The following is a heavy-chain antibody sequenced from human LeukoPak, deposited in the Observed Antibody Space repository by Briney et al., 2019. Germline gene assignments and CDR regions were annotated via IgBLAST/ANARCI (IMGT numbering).Heavy chain of an antibody. V-gene: IGHV4-34*01. J-gene: IGHJ4*02. Sequence: SDTVSLMCAVYGRSFSGYYWLCMRQPPGEGREWIGYINHSGRNNYTPSLKSRVTISVDTSKNQLSMKLSSVTAADTAVYYCARGRDYYDSSGPRLDYWGQGTLVTVSS. CDR3: ARGRDYYDSSGPRLDY. CDR1: GRSFSGYY. D-gene: IGHD3-22*01. CDR2: INHSGRN.